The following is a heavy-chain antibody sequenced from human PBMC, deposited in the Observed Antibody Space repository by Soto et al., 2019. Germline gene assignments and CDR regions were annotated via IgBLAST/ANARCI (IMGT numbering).Heavy chain of an antibody. CDR3: ARGFSGSRPGDYYYYVMDA. J-gene: IGHJ6*02. Sequence: QVQLQESGPGLVKPSQTLSLTCSVSGGSISSGGYYWSWIRQHPGKGLEWIGYIYYSGTTYYNPSLKSRATISVDTSKSQLSLKLSSVTAADTAVYYCARGFSGSRPGDYYYYVMDAWGQGTTVTVSS. CDR2: IYYSGTT. CDR1: GGSISSGGYY. V-gene: IGHV4-31*03. D-gene: IGHD3-10*01.